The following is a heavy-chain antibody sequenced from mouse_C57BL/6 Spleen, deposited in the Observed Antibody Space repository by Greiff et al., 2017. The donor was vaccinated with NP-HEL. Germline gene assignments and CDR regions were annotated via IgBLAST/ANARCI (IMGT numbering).Heavy chain of an antibody. D-gene: IGHD2-4*01. CDR2: IDPNSGGT. J-gene: IGHJ4*01. CDR3: ARPMNDYDGVYAMDY. CDR1: GYTFTSYW. V-gene: IGHV1-72*01. Sequence: QVQLKQPGAELVKPGASVKLSCKASGYTFTSYWMHWVKQRPGRGLEWIGRIDPNSGGTKYNEKFKSKATLPVDKPSSTAYMQLSSLTSEDSAVDYCARPMNDYDGVYAMDYWGQGTSVTVSS.